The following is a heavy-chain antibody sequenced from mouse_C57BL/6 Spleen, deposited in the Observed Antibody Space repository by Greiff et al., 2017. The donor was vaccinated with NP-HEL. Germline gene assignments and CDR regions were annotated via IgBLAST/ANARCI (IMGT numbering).Heavy chain of an antibody. CDR3: ARSGDYDVDFDY. J-gene: IGHJ2*01. D-gene: IGHD2-4*01. CDR2: INPSSGYT. Sequence: VQLQQSGAELARPGASVKMSCKATGYTFTSYTMHWVKQRPGQGLEWIGYINPSSGYTKYNQKFKDKATLTADKSSSTAYMQLSSLTSEDSAVYYCARSGDYDVDFDYWGQGTTLTVSS. V-gene: IGHV1-4*01. CDR1: GYTFTSYT.